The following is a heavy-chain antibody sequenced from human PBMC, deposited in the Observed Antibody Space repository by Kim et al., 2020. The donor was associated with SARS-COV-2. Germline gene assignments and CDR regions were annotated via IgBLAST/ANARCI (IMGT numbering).Heavy chain of an antibody. Sequence: SVKVSCKASGGTFSSYAISWVRQAPGQGLEWMGRIIPILGIANYAQKFQGRVTITADKSTSTAYMELSSLRSEDTAVYYCARVIRYSGIYYFDYWGQGTLVTVSS. CDR3: ARVIRYSGIYYFDY. J-gene: IGHJ4*02. V-gene: IGHV1-69*04. CDR1: GGTFSSYA. CDR2: IIPILGIA. D-gene: IGHD5-12*01.